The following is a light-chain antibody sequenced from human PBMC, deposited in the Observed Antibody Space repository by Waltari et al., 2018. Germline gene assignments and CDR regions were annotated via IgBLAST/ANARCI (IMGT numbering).Light chain of an antibody. J-gene: IGLJ3*02. CDR3: FSYAGSRNWV. V-gene: IGLV2-23*02. CDR1: NSDVGSYNL. Sequence: QSALTQAASVSASPGQSITMSCTGTNSDVGSYNLVSWYQQNPGEAPKLMIFEVTNRPSGVSNRFSGSKSRNTASLTISGLQAEDEAHYYCFSYAGSRNWVFGGGTKLTVL. CDR2: EVT.